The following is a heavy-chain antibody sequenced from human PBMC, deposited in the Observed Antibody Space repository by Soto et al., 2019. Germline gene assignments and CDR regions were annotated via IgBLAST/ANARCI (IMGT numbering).Heavy chain of an antibody. J-gene: IGHJ2*01. CDR1: GGSISSGDYY. CDR2: IYYSGST. CDR3: ARDHFAYGDYVSPVSIGLSYWYFDL. V-gene: IGHV4-30-4*01. D-gene: IGHD4-17*01. Sequence: QGQLQESGPGLVKPSQTLSLTCTVSGGSISSGDYYWSWIRQPPGKGLEWIGYIYYSGSTYYNPSLKSRVTISVDTSKNQFSLKLSSVTAADTAVYYCARDHFAYGDYVSPVSIGLSYWYFDLWGRGTLVTVSS.